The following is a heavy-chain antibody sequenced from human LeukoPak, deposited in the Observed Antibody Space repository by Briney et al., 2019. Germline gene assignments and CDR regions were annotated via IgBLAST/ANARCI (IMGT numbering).Heavy chain of an antibody. Sequence: SVKVSCKASGGTFSSYAISWVRQAPGQGLERMGRIIPIFGTANYAQKFQGRVTITTDESTSTAYMELSSLRSEDTAVYYCAVEYSSSSLPAYFDYWGQGTLVTVSS. J-gene: IGHJ4*02. D-gene: IGHD6-6*01. CDR1: GGTFSSYA. CDR2: IIPIFGTA. V-gene: IGHV1-69*05. CDR3: AVEYSSSSLPAYFDY.